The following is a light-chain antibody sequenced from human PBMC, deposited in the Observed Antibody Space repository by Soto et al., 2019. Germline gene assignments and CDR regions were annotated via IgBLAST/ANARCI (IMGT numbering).Light chain of an antibody. V-gene: IGKV1-5*01. CDR1: QSISSW. Sequence: DIQMTQSPSTLSASVGDRVTITCRASQSISSWLAWYQQKPGKAPKLLIYGASSLESGVPSRFSGSGSGTEFTLTISSLQPDDFATYYCQQYNSYSQTLGQGTK. CDR3: QQYNSYSQT. J-gene: IGKJ1*01. CDR2: GAS.